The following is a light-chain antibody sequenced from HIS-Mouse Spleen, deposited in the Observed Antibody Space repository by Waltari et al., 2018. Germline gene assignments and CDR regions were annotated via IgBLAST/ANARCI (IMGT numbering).Light chain of an antibody. V-gene: IGLV1-40*01. CDR1: SSNIGAGYD. CDR3: QSYDSSLSAHYV. CDR2: GNS. Sequence: QSVLTQPPSVSGAPGPRVTISCTGRSSNIGAGYDVHWYQQLPGTAPKLLIYGNSNRPSGVPDRFSGSKSGTSASLAITGLQAEDEADYYCQSYDSSLSAHYVFGTGTKVTVL. J-gene: IGLJ1*01.